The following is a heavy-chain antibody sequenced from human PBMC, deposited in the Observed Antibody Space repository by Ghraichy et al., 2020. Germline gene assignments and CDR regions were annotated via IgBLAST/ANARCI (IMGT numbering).Heavy chain of an antibody. Sequence: SQTLSLTCTVSGGSISNSNSFWGWIRQPPGKGLEWVGTVFYSGTTHYSPSLQSRVTVSVDTSRNQFSLKLSPVTAADTAVYYCARRAYASSQFDPWGQGILVTVSS. D-gene: IGHD3-10*01. CDR3: ARRAYASSQFDP. J-gene: IGHJ5*02. CDR1: GGSISNSNSF. CDR2: VFYSGTT. V-gene: IGHV4-39*01.